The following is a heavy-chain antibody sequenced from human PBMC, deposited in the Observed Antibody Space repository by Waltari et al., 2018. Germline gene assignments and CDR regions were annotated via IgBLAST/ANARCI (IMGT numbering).Heavy chain of an antibody. CDR2: IYTSGST. V-gene: IGHV4-61*02. CDR3: ARGDYGDYAEYFQH. J-gene: IGHJ1*01. D-gene: IGHD4-17*01. CDR1: GGPISSGSYS. Sequence: QVQLQESGPGLVQPSQTLSLTCTVPGGPISSGSYSWSWIRQPAGKGLEWIGRIYTSGSTNYNPSLKSRVTISVDTSKNQFSLKLSSVTAADTAVYYCARGDYGDYAEYFQHWGQGTLVTVSS.